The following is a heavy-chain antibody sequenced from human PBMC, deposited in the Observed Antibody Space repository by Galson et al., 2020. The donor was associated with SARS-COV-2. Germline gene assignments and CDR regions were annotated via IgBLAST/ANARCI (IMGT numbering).Heavy chain of an antibody. J-gene: IGHJ6*02. CDR1: GFTFSSYA. D-gene: IGHD3-3*01. CDR2: ISYDGSNK. CDR3: EGYYDVMDV. V-gene: IGHV3-30*04. Sequence: GGSLRLSCAASGFTFSSYAMHWVRQAPGKGLEWVAVISYDGSNKYYADSVKGRFTISRDNSKNTLYLQMNSLRAEDTAVYYCEGYYDVMDVWGQGTTVTVSS.